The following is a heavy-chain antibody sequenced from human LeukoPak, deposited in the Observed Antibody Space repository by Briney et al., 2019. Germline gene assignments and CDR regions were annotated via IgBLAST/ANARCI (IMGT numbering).Heavy chain of an antibody. D-gene: IGHD3-10*01. V-gene: IGHV3-7*03. CDR1: GFTFSSYW. CDR3: ARVGGLDSGSYPYVMDV. CDR2: IKQDGSEK. Sequence: GGSLRLSCAASGFTFSSYWMSWVRQAPGKGLEWVANIKQDGSEKYYVDSVKGRFTISRDNAKNSLYLQMNSLRAEDTAVYYCARVGGLDSGSYPYVMDVWGKGTTVTVSS. J-gene: IGHJ6*04.